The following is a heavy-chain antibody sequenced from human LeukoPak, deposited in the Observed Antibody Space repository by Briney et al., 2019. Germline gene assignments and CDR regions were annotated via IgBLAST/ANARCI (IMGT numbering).Heavy chain of an antibody. D-gene: IGHD5-18*01. CDR1: GFTFGSFA. V-gene: IGHV3-33*07. CDR2: IWYDGSDE. Sequence: GGSLRLSCEASGFTFGSFAMYWVRQAPGKGLEWVAVIWYDGSDEYYADSVKGRFTISRDNSKSTLYLQMSSLRAEDTAVYYCARTNLFVDTAVNDAFDVWGQGTMVIVSS. CDR3: ARTNLFVDTAVNDAFDV. J-gene: IGHJ3*01.